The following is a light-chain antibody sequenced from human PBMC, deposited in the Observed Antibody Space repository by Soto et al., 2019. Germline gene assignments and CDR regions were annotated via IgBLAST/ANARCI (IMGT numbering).Light chain of an antibody. Sequence: QSVLTQPASVSGSPGQSITISCTGTSSDVGSYNLVSWYQQHPGRAPKLMIYAANKRPSGVSIRFSASKSHNTASLTISGLQAEDEADYYCSSYASSGTLVFGGGTKVTVL. J-gene: IGLJ2*01. CDR2: AAN. CDR3: SSYASSGTLV. V-gene: IGLV2-23*01. CDR1: SSDVGSYNL.